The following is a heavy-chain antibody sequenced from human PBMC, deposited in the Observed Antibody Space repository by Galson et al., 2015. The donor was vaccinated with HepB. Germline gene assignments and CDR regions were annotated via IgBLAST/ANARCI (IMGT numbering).Heavy chain of an antibody. Sequence: SLRLSCAASGFTFSSYDMNWVRQAPGKGLEWVSYISSSSSTIYYADSVKGRFTISRDNAKNSLYLQMNSLRAEDTAVYYCARDGYSYGYPFDYWGQGTLVTVSS. J-gene: IGHJ4*02. CDR2: ISSSSSTI. CDR1: GFTFSSYD. CDR3: ARDGYSYGYPFDY. V-gene: IGHV3-48*01. D-gene: IGHD5-18*01.